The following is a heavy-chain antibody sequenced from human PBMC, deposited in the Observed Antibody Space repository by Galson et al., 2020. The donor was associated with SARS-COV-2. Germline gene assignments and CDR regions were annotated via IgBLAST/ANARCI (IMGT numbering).Heavy chain of an antibody. D-gene: IGHD3-22*01. Sequence: GGSLRLSCAASGFTFSSYGMHWVRQAPGKGLEWVAVIWYDGSNKYYADSVKGRFTISRDNSKNTLYLQMNSLRAEDTAVYYCARDRHPSYDSSGYYYPTRRGYYYYGMDVWGQGTTVTVSS. CDR3: ARDRHPSYDSSGYYYPTRRGYYYYGMDV. CDR2: IWYDGSNK. V-gene: IGHV3-33*01. CDR1: GFTFSSYG. J-gene: IGHJ6*02.